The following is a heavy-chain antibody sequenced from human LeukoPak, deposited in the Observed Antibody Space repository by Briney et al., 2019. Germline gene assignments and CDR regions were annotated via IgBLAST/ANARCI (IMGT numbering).Heavy chain of an antibody. J-gene: IGHJ2*01. V-gene: IGHV6-1*01. CDR3: ARAYCSGGSCYWYFDL. D-gene: IGHD2-15*01. Sequence: SQTLSLTCAISGDSVSSNSAAWNWIRQSPSRGLEWLGRTYYRSKWYNDYAVSVKSRITINPDTSKNQFSLQLNSVTPEDTAVYYCARAYCSGGSCYWYFDLWGRDTLVTVSS. CDR2: TYYRSKWYN. CDR1: GDSVSSNSAA.